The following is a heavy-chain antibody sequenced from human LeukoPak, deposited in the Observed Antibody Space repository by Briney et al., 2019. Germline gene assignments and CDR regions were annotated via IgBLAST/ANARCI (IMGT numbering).Heavy chain of an antibody. D-gene: IGHD5-24*01. V-gene: IGHV3-66*01. CDR3: ARESSGWLQLFDY. Sequence: GGSLRLSCAASGFTFSDYYMSWIRQAPGKGLEWVSVIYSGGSTYYADSVKGRFTISRDNSKNTVYLQMNSLRAEDTAVYYCARESSGWLQLFDYWGQGTLVTVSS. CDR1: GFTFSDYY. J-gene: IGHJ4*02. CDR2: IYSGGST.